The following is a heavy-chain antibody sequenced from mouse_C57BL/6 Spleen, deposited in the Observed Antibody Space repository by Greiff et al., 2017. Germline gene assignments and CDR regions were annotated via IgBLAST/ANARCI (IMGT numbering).Heavy chain of an antibody. CDR2: IDPEDGET. V-gene: IGHV14-2*01. J-gene: IGHJ3*01. Sequence: EVQLQQSGAELVKPGASVKLSCTASGFNIKDYYMHWVKQRTEQGLEWIGRIDPEDGETKYAPKFPGTATITADTSSNTAYLQLSSLTSEDTAVYDCARDGSSYSAWCAYWGQGTLVTVSA. CDR1: GFNIKDYY. CDR3: ARDGSSYSAWCAY. D-gene: IGHD1-1*01.